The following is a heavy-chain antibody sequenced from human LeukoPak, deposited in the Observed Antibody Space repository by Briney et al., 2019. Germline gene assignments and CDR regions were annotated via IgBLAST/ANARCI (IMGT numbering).Heavy chain of an antibody. CDR2: ISSSGSTI. D-gene: IGHD2-2*01. V-gene: IGHV3-48*03. J-gene: IGHJ6*02. CDR1: GFTFSSYE. CDR3: ARDCSSTSCLKHYYYYYGMDV. Sequence: PGGSLRLSCAASGFTFSSYEMNWVRQAPGKGLEWVSYISSSGSTIYYADSVKGRFTISRDNAKNSLYLQMNSLRAEDTAVYYCARDCSSTSCLKHYYYYYGMDVWGRGTTVTVSS.